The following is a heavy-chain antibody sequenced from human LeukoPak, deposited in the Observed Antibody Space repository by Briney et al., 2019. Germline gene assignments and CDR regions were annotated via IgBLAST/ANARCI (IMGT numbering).Heavy chain of an antibody. D-gene: IGHD3-10*01. CDR2: IVVGSGNT. Sequence: TSVKVSCKASGFTLTSSAMQWVRQARGQRLEWIGWIVVGSGNTNYAQKFQERVTITRDMSTSTAYMELSSLRSEDTAVYYCAAVRGPYTRTLWFGDRDYWGQGTLVTVSS. CDR1: GFTLTSSA. V-gene: IGHV1-58*02. CDR3: AAVRGPYTRTLWFGDRDY. J-gene: IGHJ4*02.